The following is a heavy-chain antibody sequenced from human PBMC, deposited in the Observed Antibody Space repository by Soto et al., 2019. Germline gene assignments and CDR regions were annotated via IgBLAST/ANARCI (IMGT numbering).Heavy chain of an antibody. J-gene: IGHJ3*02. V-gene: IGHV4-30-2*01. CDR2: IYHSWST. D-gene: IGHD3-9*01. Sequence: PSETLSLTCAVSVGSISSGCYSLSWILQPPGKGLEWIGYIYHSWSTYYNPSLKSRVTISVDRSKNQFSLKLSSVTAADTAVYYCARVSDIVTGYYKGPSAAFDIWGQGTLVTVSS. CDR3: ARVSDIVTGYYKGPSAAFDI. CDR1: VGSISSGCYS.